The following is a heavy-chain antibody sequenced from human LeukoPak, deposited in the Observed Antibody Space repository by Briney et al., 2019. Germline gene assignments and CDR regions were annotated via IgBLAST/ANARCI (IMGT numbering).Heavy chain of an antibody. CDR3: ARAGYCSGGSCYGWFDP. V-gene: IGHV1-8*02. D-gene: IGHD2-15*01. Sequence: ASVKVSCKASGYTFTNYAIHWVRQAPGQRLEWMGWMNPNSGNTGYAQKFQGRVTMTRNTSISTAYMELSSLRSEDTAVYYCARAGYCSGGSCYGWFDPWGQGTLVTVSS. CDR2: MNPNSGNT. J-gene: IGHJ5*02. CDR1: GYTFTNYA.